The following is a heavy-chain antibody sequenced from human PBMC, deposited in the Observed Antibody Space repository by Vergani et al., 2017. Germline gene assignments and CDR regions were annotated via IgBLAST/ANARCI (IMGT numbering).Heavy chain of an antibody. CDR2: IIPIFGTA. Sequence: QVQLVQSGAEVKKPGSSVKVSCKASGGTFSSYAISWVRQAPGQGLEWMGGIIPIFGTANYAQKFQGRVTITADESTSTAYMELSSLRSEDTAVYYCATHCTNGVCYRDRLSSSHFDYWGQGTLVTVSS. D-gene: IGHD2-8*01. V-gene: IGHV1-69*01. J-gene: IGHJ4*02. CDR3: ATHCTNGVCYRDRLSSSHFDY. CDR1: GGTFSSYA.